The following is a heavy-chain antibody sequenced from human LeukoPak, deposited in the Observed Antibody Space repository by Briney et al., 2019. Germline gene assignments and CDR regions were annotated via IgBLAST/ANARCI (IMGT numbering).Heavy chain of an antibody. D-gene: IGHD6-13*01. CDR2: ISGSGGST. J-gene: IGHJ4*02. CDR3: ATGGSSWCRFDY. Sequence: PGGSLRLSCAASGFTFSSYAMSWVRQAPGKGLEWVSAISGSGGSTYYADSVKGRFTISRGNSKNTLYLQMNSLRAEDTAVYYCATGGSSWCRFDYWGQGTLVTVSS. V-gene: IGHV3-23*01. CDR1: GFTFSSYA.